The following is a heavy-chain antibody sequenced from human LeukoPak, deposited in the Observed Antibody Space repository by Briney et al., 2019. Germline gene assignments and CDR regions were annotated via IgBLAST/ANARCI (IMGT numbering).Heavy chain of an antibody. D-gene: IGHD3-22*01. CDR2: IYHNRST. J-gene: IGHJ4*02. CDR1: GGSFSSSSYY. V-gene: IGHV4-39*01. CDR3: ASPSPHYSDSSGYFLFY. Sequence: SETLSLTCTVSGGSFSSSSYYGAWIRQPPGKGLERFGIIYHNRSTKYNPSLKSRVPISVDPSQNQFSLKLTSVTAADTAVYYCASPSPHYSDSSGYFLFYWGQGIRVIVSS.